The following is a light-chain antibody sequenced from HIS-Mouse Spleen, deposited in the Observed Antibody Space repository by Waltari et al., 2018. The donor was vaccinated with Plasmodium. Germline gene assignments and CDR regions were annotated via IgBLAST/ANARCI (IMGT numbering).Light chain of an antibody. V-gene: IGLV2-23*01. CDR2: ECS. Sequence: QSALTPPASVSGSPGQSITIYCTGTSSDVGSYNLVPWYQQHPGKAHKLMVYECSKRPSVVSNRFSGSKSGNTASLTISGLQAEDEADYYCCSYAGSSTWVFGGGTKLTVL. CDR3: CSYAGSSTWV. J-gene: IGLJ3*02. CDR1: SSDVGSYNL.